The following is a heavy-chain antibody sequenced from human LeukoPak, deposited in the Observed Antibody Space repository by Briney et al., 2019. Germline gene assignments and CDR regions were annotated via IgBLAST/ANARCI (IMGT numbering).Heavy chain of an antibody. CDR2: IYYSGST. D-gene: IGHD1-26*01. J-gene: IGHJ5*02. CDR3: ARGPVGPTDWFDP. Sequence: PSETLSLTCTVSGGSISSYYWSWIRQPPGKGLEWIGYIYYSGSTNYNPSLKSRVTISVDTSKNQFSLKLSSVTAADTAVYYCARGPVGPTDWFDPWGQGTLVTVSS. V-gene: IGHV4-59*01. CDR1: GGSISSYY.